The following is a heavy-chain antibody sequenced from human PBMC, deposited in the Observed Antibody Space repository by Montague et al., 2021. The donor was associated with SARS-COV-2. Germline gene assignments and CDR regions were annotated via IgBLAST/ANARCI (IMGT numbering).Heavy chain of an antibody. Sequence: TLSLTCTVSGGSISSGGYYWSWIRQHPGKGLEWIGYIYYSGSTYYNPSLKSRATISVDTSKNQFSLKLSSVTAADTAVYYCARAATITMIVVVIDAFDVWGQGTMVTVSS. J-gene: IGHJ3*01. CDR3: ARAATITMIVVVIDAFDV. V-gene: IGHV4-31*03. D-gene: IGHD3-22*01. CDR2: IYYSGST. CDR1: GGSISSGGYY.